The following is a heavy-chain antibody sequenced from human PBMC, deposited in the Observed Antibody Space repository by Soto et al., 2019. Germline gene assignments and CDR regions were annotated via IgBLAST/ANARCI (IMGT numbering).Heavy chain of an antibody. Sequence: GGSLRLSCAASGFTFSSYPMHWVRQDPGKGLEHVSSTSGDGRIMYYLDSVKGRFTISRDNSKNTLYLQMGSLRTEDMAVYYCARGRAAYYFDYWGQGALVTVSS. J-gene: IGHJ4*02. CDR3: ARGRAAYYFDY. V-gene: IGHV3-64*02. CDR2: TSGDGRIM. CDR1: GFTFSSYP. D-gene: IGHD6-25*01.